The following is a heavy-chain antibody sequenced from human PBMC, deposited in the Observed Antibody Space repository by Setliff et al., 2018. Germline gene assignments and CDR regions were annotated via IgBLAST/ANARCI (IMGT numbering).Heavy chain of an antibody. Sequence: SETLSLTCAVYGGSFSGYYWSWIRQPPGKGLEWIGEINHSGSTNYNPSLKSRVTISVDTSKNQFSLKLSSVTAADTAVYYCARGPPGYNPYHWFDPWGQGTLVTVSS. D-gene: IGHD5-12*01. CDR2: INHSGST. CDR1: GGSFSGYY. CDR3: ARGPPGYNPYHWFDP. J-gene: IGHJ5*02. V-gene: IGHV4-34*01.